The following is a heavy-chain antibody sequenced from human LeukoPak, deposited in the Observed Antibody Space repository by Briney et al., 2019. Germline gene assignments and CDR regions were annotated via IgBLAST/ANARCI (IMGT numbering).Heavy chain of an antibody. D-gene: IGHD4-17*01. CDR2: INPNSGGT. Sequence: ASVKVSCKASGYTFTGYYMHWVRQAPGQGLEWMGRINPNSGGTNYAQKFQGRVTMTRDTSISTAYMELSRLRSDDTAVYYCARADCGDYRGNDYWGQGTLVTVSS. CDR3: ARADCGDYRGNDY. CDR1: GYTFTGYY. J-gene: IGHJ4*02. V-gene: IGHV1-2*06.